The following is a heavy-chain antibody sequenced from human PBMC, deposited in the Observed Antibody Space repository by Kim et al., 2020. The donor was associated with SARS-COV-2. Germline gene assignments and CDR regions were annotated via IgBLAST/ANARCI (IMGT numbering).Heavy chain of an antibody. CDR3: VREPYCSSTSCYQTWEDY. V-gene: IGHV3-23*01. CDR2: ISGSGGST. J-gene: IGHJ4*02. CDR1: GFTFSSYA. Sequence: GGSLRLSCAVSGFTFSSYAMSWVRQAPGKGLEWVSAISGSGGSTYYADSVKGRFTISRDNSKNTLYLQMNSLRAEDTAVYYCVREPYCSSTSCYQTWEDYWGQGTLVTVSS. D-gene: IGHD2-2*01.